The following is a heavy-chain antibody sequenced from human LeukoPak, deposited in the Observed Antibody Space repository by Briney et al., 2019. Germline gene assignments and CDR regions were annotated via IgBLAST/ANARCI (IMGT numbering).Heavy chain of an antibody. CDR1: GGSFSGYY. D-gene: IGHD5-18*01. CDR2: INHSGST. V-gene: IGHV4-34*01. Sequence: PSETLSLTCAVYGGSFSGYYWSWIRQPPGKGLEWIGEINHSGSTNYNPSLKSRVTISVDTSKNQFSLKLSSVTAADTAVYYCARDSSAIQLWLDFDYWGQGTLVTVSS. J-gene: IGHJ4*02. CDR3: ARDSSAIQLWLDFDY.